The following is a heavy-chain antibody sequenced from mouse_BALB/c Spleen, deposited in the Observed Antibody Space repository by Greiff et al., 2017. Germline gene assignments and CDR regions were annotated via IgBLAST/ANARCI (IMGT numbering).Heavy chain of an antibody. CDR3: ANYGSSYGYAMDY. CDR1: GFTFSSYA. Sequence: EVMLVESGGGLVKPGGSLKLSCAASGFTFSSYAMSWVRQTPEKRLEWVASISSGGSTYYPDSVKGRFTISRDNARNILYLQMSSLRSEDTAMYYCANYGSSYGYAMDYWGQGTSVTVSS. V-gene: IGHV5-6-5*01. J-gene: IGHJ4*01. CDR2: ISSGGST. D-gene: IGHD1-1*01.